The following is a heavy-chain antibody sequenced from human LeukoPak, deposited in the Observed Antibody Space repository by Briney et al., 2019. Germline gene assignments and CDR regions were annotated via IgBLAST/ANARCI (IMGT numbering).Heavy chain of an antibody. CDR1: GFTFSSYW. Sequence: SGGSLRLSCAASGFTFSSYWMHWVRQAPGKGLVWVSRINSDGSSTSYADSVKGRFTISRDNAKNTLYLQMNSLRAEDTAVYYCARGPPKHIVVVTAIRKARDYYYYGMDVWGQGTTVTVSS. CDR3: ARGPPKHIVVVTAIRKARDYYYYGMDV. CDR2: INSDGSST. V-gene: IGHV3-74*01. D-gene: IGHD2-21*02. J-gene: IGHJ6*02.